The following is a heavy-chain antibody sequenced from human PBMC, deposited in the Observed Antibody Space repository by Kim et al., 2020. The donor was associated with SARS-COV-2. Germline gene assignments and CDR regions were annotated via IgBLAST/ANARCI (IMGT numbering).Heavy chain of an antibody. CDR3: ARDSSDYYDSSGRVYYYYYYGMDV. CDR2: IYSGGST. D-gene: IGHD3-22*01. Sequence: GGSLRLSCAASGFTVSSNYMSWVRQAPGKGLEWVSVIYSGGSTYYADSVKGRFTISRDNSKNTLYLQMNSLRAEDTAVYYCARDSSDYYDSSGRVYYYYYYGMDVWGQGTTVTVSS. V-gene: IGHV3-53*01. CDR1: GFTVSSNY. J-gene: IGHJ6*02.